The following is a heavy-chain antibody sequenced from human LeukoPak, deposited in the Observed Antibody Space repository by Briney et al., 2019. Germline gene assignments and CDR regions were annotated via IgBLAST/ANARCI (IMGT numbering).Heavy chain of an antibody. CDR3: ARDGDYDFWGGYSHYYYYYMDV. J-gene: IGHJ6*03. CDR2: ISYDGSNK. V-gene: IGHV3-30*01. D-gene: IGHD3-3*01. Sequence: PGRSLRLSCAASGFTFSSYAMHGVRQAPGKGLEWVAVISYDGSNKYYADSVKGRFTISRDNSKNTLYLQMNSLRAEDTAVYYCARDGDYDFWGGYSHYYYYYMDVWGKGTTVTVSS. CDR1: GFTFSSYA.